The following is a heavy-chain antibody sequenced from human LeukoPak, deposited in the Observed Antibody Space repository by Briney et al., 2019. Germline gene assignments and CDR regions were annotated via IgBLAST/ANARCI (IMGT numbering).Heavy chain of an antibody. CDR2: TRNKANGYTT. CDR3: ASPPIYDFWSGYYLH. J-gene: IGHJ4*02. CDR1: GFTFSDHY. D-gene: IGHD3-3*01. Sequence: PGGSLRLSCAASGFTFSDHYMDWVRQAPGKGLEWVGRTRNKANGYTTEYAASVEGRSTISRDDSKNSLYLQMNSLKTEDTAVYYCASPPIYDFWSGYYLHWGQGTLVTVSS. V-gene: IGHV3-72*01.